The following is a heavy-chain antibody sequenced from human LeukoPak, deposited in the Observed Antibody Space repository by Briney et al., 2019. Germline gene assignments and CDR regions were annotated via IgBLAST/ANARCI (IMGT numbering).Heavy chain of an antibody. CDR2: IRYDGSNK. D-gene: IGHD2-15*01. CDR1: GFTFSSYG. Sequence: GGSLRLSCAASGFTFSSYGMHWVRQAPGKGLEWVAFIRYDGSNKDYADSVKGRFTISRDNARNSLYLQFNSLRAEDTAVYYCARDFRSSRGYYYMDVWGKGTTVTVSS. V-gene: IGHV3-30*02. CDR3: ARDFRSSRGYYYMDV. J-gene: IGHJ6*03.